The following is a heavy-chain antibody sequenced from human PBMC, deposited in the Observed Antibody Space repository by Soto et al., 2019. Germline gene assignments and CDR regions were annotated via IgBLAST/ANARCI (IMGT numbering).Heavy chain of an antibody. CDR3: ARRGYYYGSGGYYGIDV. Sequence: SVKVSCKASGGTFSSYAISWVRQAPGQGLEWMGGIIPIFGTANYAQKFQGRVTITADESTSTAYMELSSLRSEDTAVYYCARRGYYYGSGGYYGIDVWGQGTTVTVSS. CDR1: GGTFSSYA. V-gene: IGHV1-69*13. CDR2: IIPIFGTA. J-gene: IGHJ6*02. D-gene: IGHD3-10*01.